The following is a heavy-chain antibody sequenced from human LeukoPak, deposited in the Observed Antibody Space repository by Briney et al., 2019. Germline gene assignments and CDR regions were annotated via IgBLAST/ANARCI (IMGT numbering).Heavy chain of an antibody. CDR1: GFTFSSYA. CDR2: ISGSGGST. V-gene: IGHV3-23*01. CDR3: AKESGYSYGYFDY. D-gene: IGHD5-18*01. J-gene: IGHJ4*02. Sequence: GGSLRLSCAASGFTFSSYAMSWVGQAPGKGLEWVSAISGSGGSTYYADSVKGRFTISRDNSMNTLYLQMNSLRAEDTAVYYCAKESGYSYGYFDYWGQGTLVTVSS.